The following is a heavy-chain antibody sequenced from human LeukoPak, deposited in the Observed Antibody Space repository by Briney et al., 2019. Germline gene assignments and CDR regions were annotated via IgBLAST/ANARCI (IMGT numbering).Heavy chain of an antibody. CDR3: ARGDCSSTSCYTRRNYYYYYMDV. CDR1: GYTFTSYG. V-gene: IGHV1-2*02. D-gene: IGHD2-2*02. Sequence: ASVKVSCKASGYTFTSYGISWVRQAPGQGLEWMGWINPNSGGTNYAQKFQGRVTMTRDTSISTAYMELSRLRSDDTAVYYCARGDCSSTSCYTRRNYYYYYMDVWGKGTTVTVSS. J-gene: IGHJ6*03. CDR2: INPNSGGT.